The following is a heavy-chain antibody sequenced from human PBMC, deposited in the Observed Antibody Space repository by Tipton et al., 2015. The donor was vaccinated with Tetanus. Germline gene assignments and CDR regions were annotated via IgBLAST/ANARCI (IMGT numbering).Heavy chain of an antibody. CDR2: ISSSGSTI. CDR1: GFTFSDYY. Sequence: SLRLSCAASGFTFSDYYMSWIRQAPGKGLEWVSYISSSGSTIYYADSVKGRFTISRDNAKNSLYLQMNSLRAEDTAVYYCAREVDFWSGYRDEYNWFDPWGQGTLVTVSS. J-gene: IGHJ5*02. V-gene: IGHV3-11*01. CDR3: AREVDFWSGYRDEYNWFDP. D-gene: IGHD3-3*01.